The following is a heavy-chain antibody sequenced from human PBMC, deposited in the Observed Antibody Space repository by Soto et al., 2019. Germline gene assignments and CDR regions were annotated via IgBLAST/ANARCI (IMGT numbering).Heavy chain of an antibody. CDR2: ISYDGSNK. CDR1: GFTFSSYG. V-gene: IGHV3-30*18. J-gene: IGHJ5*02. D-gene: IGHD6-19*01. CDR3: AKDTQYSSGSRWFDP. Sequence: GGSLRLSCAASGFTFSSYGMHWVRQAPGKGLEWAAVISYDGSNKYYADSVKGRFTISRDNSKNTLYLQMNSLRAEDTAVYYCAKDTQYSSGSRWFDPWGQGTPVTVSS.